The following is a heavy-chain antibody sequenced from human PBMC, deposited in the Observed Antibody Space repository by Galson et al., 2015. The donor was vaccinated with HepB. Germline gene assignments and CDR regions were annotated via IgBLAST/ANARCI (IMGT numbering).Heavy chain of an antibody. CDR3: ARGRIAAAGGGFDP. Sequence: SLRLSCAASGFTFTGYNMNWVRQAPGKGLEWVSYISSRSDYVYFADSMKGRFTISRDNAKNSLYLQMSSLRVEDTAVYYCARGRIAAAGGGFDPWGQGTLVTVSS. V-gene: IGHV3-21*06. CDR2: ISSRSDYV. J-gene: IGHJ5*02. CDR1: GFTFTGYN. D-gene: IGHD6-13*01.